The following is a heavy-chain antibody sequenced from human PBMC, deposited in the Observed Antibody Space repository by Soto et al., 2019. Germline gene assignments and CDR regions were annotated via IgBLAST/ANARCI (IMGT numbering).Heavy chain of an antibody. CDR1: GFTFSYYW. V-gene: IGHV3-74*01. J-gene: IGHJ3*01. CDR2: IHSAGSST. Sequence: EVQLVESGGGLVRPGGSLRLSCAASGFTFSYYWMHWVRQAPGKGLVWVSRIHSAGSSTTYADFVKGRFIISRDNARNTVDLQMNSVRVEDTAVYYCARGDRGAFDLWCQGTVVTVSS. D-gene: IGHD1-26*01. CDR3: ARGDRGAFDL.